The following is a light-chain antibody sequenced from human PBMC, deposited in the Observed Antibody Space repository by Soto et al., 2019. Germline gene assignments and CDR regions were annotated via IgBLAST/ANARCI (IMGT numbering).Light chain of an antibody. CDR3: QQHIAYPPIT. CDR2: DAS. Sequence: DIQLTQSPSTLTASIGDRFTITCRASQSISGWLAWFQQKPGKAPKLLIYDASTLETGVPSRFSGSGSGTEFTLTISSLQPDDFATYYCQQHIAYPPITFGQGTRLEIK. CDR1: QSISGW. J-gene: IGKJ5*01. V-gene: IGKV1-5*01.